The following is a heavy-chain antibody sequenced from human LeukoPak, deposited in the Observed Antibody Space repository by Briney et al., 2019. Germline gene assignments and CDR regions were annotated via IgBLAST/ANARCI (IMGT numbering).Heavy chain of an antibody. CDR3: AKKMGSGTYSTFDM. CDR2: ISGSGGTT. D-gene: IGHD1-26*01. J-gene: IGHJ3*02. V-gene: IGHV3-23*01. CDR1: KLTFSNYA. Sequence: GGSLRLSCAASKLTFSNYAMSWVRQAPGKGLEWVSAISGSGGTTYYAESVKGRFTISRDNSKNTVYLQVNSLRAEDTAVYYCAKKMGSGTYSTFDMWGQGTMVAVSS.